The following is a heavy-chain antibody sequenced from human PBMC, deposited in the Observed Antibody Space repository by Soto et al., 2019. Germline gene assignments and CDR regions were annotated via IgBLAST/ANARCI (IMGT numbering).Heavy chain of an antibody. Sequence: SETLSLTCAVSGYTISSYYWSWIRQPAGKGLEWIGRIYTSGSTNYNPSLKSRVTMSVDTSKNQFSLKLSSVTAADTAVYYCARDREVVTATHYYYYGMDVWGQGTTVTVSS. J-gene: IGHJ6*02. V-gene: IGHV4-4*07. D-gene: IGHD2-21*02. CDR1: GYTISSYY. CDR3: ARDREVVTATHYYYYGMDV. CDR2: IYTSGST.